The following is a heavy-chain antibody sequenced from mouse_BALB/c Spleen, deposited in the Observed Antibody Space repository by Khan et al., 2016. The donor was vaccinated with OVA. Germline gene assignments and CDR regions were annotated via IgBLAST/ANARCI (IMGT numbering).Heavy chain of an antibody. CDR1: GCSFTTYY. V-gene: IGHV1-31*01. D-gene: IGHD1-1*01. CDR3: TRHGSTSWFAY. CDR2: IDPFNGGS. Sequence: VQLQQSGPELMKPGTSVKISCRASGCSFTTYYIHWVKQSHGKTLEWIGYIDPFNGGSTYNQKFKGKATLTVDKSSSTAYMHLSSLTSEDSAVYYCTRHGSTSWFAYWGQGTLVTVAA. J-gene: IGHJ3*01.